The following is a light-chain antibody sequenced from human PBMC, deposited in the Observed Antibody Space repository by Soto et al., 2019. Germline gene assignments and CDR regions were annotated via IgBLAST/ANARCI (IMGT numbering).Light chain of an antibody. CDR2: DSD. CDR1: SANIGSNY. J-gene: IGLJ2*01. Sequence: QSVLTQPPSVSAAPGQKVTISCSGSSANIGSNYVSWYQHLPGTAPKLVIYDSDKRPSEIPDRFSGSKSGISATLDITGLQTGDEADYYCGAWDSSLSVVVFGGGTKLTVL. CDR3: GAWDSSLSVVV. V-gene: IGLV1-51*01.